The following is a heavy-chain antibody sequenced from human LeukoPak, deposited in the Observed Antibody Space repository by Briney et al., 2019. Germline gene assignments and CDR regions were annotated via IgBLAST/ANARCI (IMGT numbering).Heavy chain of an antibody. CDR3: ARAFKGYYGSGSYSNGYYYYMDV. CDR1: GYTFTGYY. J-gene: IGHJ6*03. D-gene: IGHD3-10*01. Sequence: ASVKVSCKASGYTFTGYYMHWVRQAPGQGLEWMGWFNPNSGGTNYAQKFQGRVTMTRDTSISTAYMELSRLRSDDTAVYYCARAFKGYYGSGSYSNGYYYYMDVWGKGTTVTVSS. CDR2: FNPNSGGT. V-gene: IGHV1-2*02.